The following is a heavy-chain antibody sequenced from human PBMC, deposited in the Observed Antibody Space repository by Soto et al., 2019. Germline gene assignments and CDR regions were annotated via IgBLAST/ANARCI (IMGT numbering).Heavy chain of an antibody. D-gene: IGHD2-2*01. Sequence: QVQLVESGGGVVQPGRSLRLSCAASGFTFSGYGMHWVRQAPGKGMEWVAVISYDGGKKYHADSVKGRFTISRDNSKNTVYLQMNSLRVEDTAVYYCAKAIAYSSSTNICYEGGYWGQGTLVTVSS. CDR1: GFTFSGYG. CDR2: ISYDGGKK. V-gene: IGHV3-30*18. J-gene: IGHJ4*02. CDR3: AKAIAYSSSTNICYEGGY.